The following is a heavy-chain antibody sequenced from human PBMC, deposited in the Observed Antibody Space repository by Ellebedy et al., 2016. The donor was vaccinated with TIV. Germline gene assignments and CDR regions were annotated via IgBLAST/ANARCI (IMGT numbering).Heavy chain of an antibody. J-gene: IGHJ4*02. V-gene: IGHV4-34*01. CDR1: GGSFSGYY. Sequence: GSLRLXCAVYGGSFSGYYWSWIRQPPGKGLEWIGEINHSGSTNYNPSLKSRVTISVDTSKNQFSLKLSSVTAADTAVYYCARSPFWSGYLDFDYWGQGTLVTVSS. D-gene: IGHD3-3*01. CDR2: INHSGST. CDR3: ARSPFWSGYLDFDY.